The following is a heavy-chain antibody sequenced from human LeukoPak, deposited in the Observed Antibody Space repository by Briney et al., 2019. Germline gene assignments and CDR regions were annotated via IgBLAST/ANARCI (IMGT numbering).Heavy chain of an antibody. CDR2: IYYSGST. V-gene: IGHV4-59*01. D-gene: IGHD1-26*01. J-gene: IGHJ4*02. Sequence: PSETLSLTCTVSGGSISRYYWSWIRQPPGKGLEWIGYIYYSGSTNYNPSLKSRVTISVDTSKNQFSLKLSSVTAADTAVYYCASLRTRGANPFDYWGQGTLVTVSS. CDR1: GGSISRYY. CDR3: ASLRTRGANPFDY.